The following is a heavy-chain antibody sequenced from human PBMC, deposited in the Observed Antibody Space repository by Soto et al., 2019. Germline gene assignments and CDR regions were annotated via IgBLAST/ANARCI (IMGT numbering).Heavy chain of an antibody. Sequence: QVQLVQSGAEVKKPGASVKVSCRASGYIFTNYQIHWVRQAPGQGLEWMGWINPNSGATNYGQKFQGRVTMTRDTSIRAAYMELSGLRSDDTAVYYCARDRRLITTSRYSFGPWGQGTLVTVS. J-gene: IGHJ5*02. V-gene: IGHV1-2*02. CDR1: GYIFTNYQ. CDR2: INPNSGAT. D-gene: IGHD5-12*01. CDR3: ARDRRLITTSRYSFGP.